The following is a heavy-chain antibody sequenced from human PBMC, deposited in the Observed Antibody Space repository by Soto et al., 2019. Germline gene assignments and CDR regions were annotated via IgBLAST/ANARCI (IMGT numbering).Heavy chain of an antibody. Sequence: GGSLRLSCAASGITFSSYAMHWVRQAPGKGLEWVAVISYDGSNKYYADFVKGRFTISRDNSKNTLYLQMNSLRAEDTAVYYWARGPRAGYSSGWYVYFDYWGQGTLVTVSS. V-gene: IGHV3-30-3*01. J-gene: IGHJ4*02. CDR3: ARGPRAGYSSGWYVYFDY. CDR1: GITFSSYA. D-gene: IGHD6-19*01. CDR2: ISYDGSNK.